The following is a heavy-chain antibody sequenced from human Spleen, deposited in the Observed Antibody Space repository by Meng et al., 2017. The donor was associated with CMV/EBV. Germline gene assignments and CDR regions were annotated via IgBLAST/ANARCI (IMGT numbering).Heavy chain of an antibody. CDR3: ARQWQLPDY. CDR1: GFAFNSYG. D-gene: IGHD2-15*01. V-gene: IGHV3-33*01. J-gene: IGHJ4*02. CDR2: IWYDGSNK. Sequence: RLPCAASGFAFNSYGMPWVRQAPGKELEWLAVIWYDGSNKHYVDSVKGRFTISRDNSKNTLYLEMNSLRAEDTAVYYCARQWQLPDYWGQGTLVTVSS.